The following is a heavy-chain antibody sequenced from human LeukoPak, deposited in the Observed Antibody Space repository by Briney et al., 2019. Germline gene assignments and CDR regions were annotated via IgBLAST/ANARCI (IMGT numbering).Heavy chain of an antibody. CDR1: GFTFSSYA. Sequence: GGSLRLSCAASGFTFSSYAMSWVRQAPGKGLEWVSAISGSGGSTYYADSVKGRFTISRDNSKNTLYLQMNSLRAEDTAVYYCAKEIVVVPAATRGYNWFDPWGQGTLVTVSS. J-gene: IGHJ5*02. CDR2: ISGSGGST. D-gene: IGHD2-2*01. V-gene: IGHV3-23*01. CDR3: AKEIVVVPAATRGYNWFDP.